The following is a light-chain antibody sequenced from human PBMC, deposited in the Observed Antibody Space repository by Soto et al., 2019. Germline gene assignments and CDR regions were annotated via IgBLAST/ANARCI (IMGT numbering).Light chain of an antibody. CDR3: QSCDRTLSGVV. Sequence: QSVLTQPPSVSGAPGQRVTISCTGSSSNIGADFHVHWYRRLAGTAPKLILYGNNSRPSGVPDRFSGSKSGTSASLAITGLQPEDEAEYYCQSCDRTLSGVVFGGGTKLTVL. CDR2: GNN. J-gene: IGLJ3*02. V-gene: IGLV1-40*01. CDR1: SSNIGADFH.